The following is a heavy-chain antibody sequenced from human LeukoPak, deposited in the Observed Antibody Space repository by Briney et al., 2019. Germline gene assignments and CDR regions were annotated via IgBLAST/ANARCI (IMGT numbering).Heavy chain of an antibody. J-gene: IGHJ5*02. V-gene: IGHV3-23*01. CDR3: AKGQWFFDP. CDR1: QSTFSNYA. CDR2: ISGSGSTT. D-gene: IGHD2-8*01. Sequence: GGSLRLSCAASQSTFSNYAMSRVRQAPGKGLEWVSVISGSGSTTYYADSVKGRFTVSRDNSKNTLYLQMNSLRADDTAVYYCAKGQWFFDPWGQGTLVTVSS.